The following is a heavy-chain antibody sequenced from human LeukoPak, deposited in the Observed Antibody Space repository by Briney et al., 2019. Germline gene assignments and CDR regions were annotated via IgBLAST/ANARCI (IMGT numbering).Heavy chain of an antibody. CDR1: GGSFSGYY. V-gene: IGHV4-34*01. J-gene: IGHJ4*02. Sequence: SETLSLTCAVYGGSFSGYYWSWIRQPPGKGLEWIGEINHSGSTNYNPSLKSRVTISVDPSKNRFSLKLSSVTAADTAVYFCARGGLAIDSWGQGTLVTVSS. D-gene: IGHD3-16*01. CDR3: ARGGLAIDS. CDR2: INHSGST.